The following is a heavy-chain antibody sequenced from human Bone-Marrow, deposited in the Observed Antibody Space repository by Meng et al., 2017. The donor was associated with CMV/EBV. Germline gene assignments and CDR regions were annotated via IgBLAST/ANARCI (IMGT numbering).Heavy chain of an antibody. D-gene: IGHD2-8*01. Sequence: GESLKISCAASGFTFSSYWMSWVRQVPGKGLEWVSLIHGDGRVHINADFAKGRFTISRDNSKNASYLQMSGLRADDTAVYYCARDRCGTNGCHNDADIWGQGTMVTVSS. CDR1: GFTFSSYW. CDR2: IHGDGRVH. J-gene: IGHJ3*02. V-gene: IGHV3-74*01. CDR3: ARDRCGTNGCHNDADI.